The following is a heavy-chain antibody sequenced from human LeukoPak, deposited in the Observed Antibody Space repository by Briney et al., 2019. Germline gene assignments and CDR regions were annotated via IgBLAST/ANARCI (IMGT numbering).Heavy chain of an antibody. V-gene: IGHV4-4*07. J-gene: IGHJ4*02. CDR1: GGSISSYY. CDR3: ARVGDYALKD. Sequence: SETLSLTCTVSGGSISSYYWSWIRQPAGKGLEWIGRIYTSGSTNYNPSLKSRVSMSVDTSKNQCTLKLSSETAADTAVYYCARVGDYALKDWGQGTLVTVSS. CDR2: IYTSGST. D-gene: IGHD3-16*01.